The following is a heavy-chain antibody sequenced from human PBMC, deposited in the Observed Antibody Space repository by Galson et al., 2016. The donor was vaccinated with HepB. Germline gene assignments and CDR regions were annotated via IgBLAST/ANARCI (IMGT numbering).Heavy chain of an antibody. CDR2: ISGSGATT. V-gene: IGHV3-23*01. J-gene: IGHJ5*02. Sequence: SLRLSCAASGFTFSRYAMSWVRQAPGKGLEWVSTISGSGATTYVADSVRGRFSMSRDNSKNTLHLQMNSLRAEDTAIYYCAKGGQGLLRGPGWFDPWGQGTLVSVSS. CDR3: AKGGQGLLRGPGWFDP. CDR1: GFTFSRYA. D-gene: IGHD6-19*01.